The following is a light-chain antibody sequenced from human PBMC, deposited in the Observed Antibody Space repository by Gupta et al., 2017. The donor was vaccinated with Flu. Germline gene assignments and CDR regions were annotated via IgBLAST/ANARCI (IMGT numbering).Light chain of an antibody. CDR3: SSYTSRSTHVV. CDR1: SSDVGGYNY. J-gene: IGLJ2*01. Sequence: QSALTQPASVSGSPGQSITISCTGTSSDVGGYNYVSWYQQHPGKAPKLMIYEVSNRPSGVPNRFSGSKSGNTASLTISGLQAEDEADYYCSSYTSRSTHVVFGGGTKLTVL. V-gene: IGLV2-14*01. CDR2: EVS.